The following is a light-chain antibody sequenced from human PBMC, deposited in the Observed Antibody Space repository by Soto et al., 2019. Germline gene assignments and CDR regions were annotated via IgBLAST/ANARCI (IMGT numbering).Light chain of an antibody. CDR1: SGHSSYA. V-gene: IGLV4-69*01. CDR3: QTWGTGTPVV. J-gene: IGLJ2*01. CDR2: LNSDGSH. Sequence: QSVLTQSPSASASLGASVKLTCTLSSGHSSYAIAWHQQQPEKGPPYLMKLNSDGSHSKGDGIPDRFSGSSSGAERYLTISSLQSEDEADYYCQTWGTGTPVVFGGGTKLTVL.